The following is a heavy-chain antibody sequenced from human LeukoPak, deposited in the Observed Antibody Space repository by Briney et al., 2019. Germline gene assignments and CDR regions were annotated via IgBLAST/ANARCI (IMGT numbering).Heavy chain of an antibody. CDR3: AKDLGTGYSSGWYPLYFDY. Sequence: GRSLRLSCAASGFTFSSYGMHWVRQAPGKGLEWVAVISFDGGNKYYADSVKGRFTISRDNSKNTLYLQMNSLRAEDTVVYYCAKDLGTGYSSGWYPLYFDYWGQGTLVTVSS. CDR2: ISFDGGNK. V-gene: IGHV3-30*18. D-gene: IGHD6-19*01. J-gene: IGHJ4*02. CDR1: GFTFSSYG.